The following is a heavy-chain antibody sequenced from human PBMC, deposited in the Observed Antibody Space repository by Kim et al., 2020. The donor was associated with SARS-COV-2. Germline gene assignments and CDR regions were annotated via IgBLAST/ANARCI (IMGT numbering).Heavy chain of an antibody. V-gene: IGHV3-48*02. Sequence: DPDSVSGRFTTARDNAQNSLYLQMNRLRDEDTATYYCAIGITEATSSLAYWGQGTLVTVSS. D-gene: IGHD1-20*01. CDR3: AIGITEATSSLAY. J-gene: IGHJ4*02.